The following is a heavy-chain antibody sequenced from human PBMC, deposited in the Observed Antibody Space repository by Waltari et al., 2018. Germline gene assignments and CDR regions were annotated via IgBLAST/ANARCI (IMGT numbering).Heavy chain of an antibody. D-gene: IGHD6-6*01. CDR1: GFTFSSYA. CDR2: IRGRGGST. Sequence: EVQLLESGGGLVQPGGSLRLSCAASGFTFSSYAMSWVRRAPGKVLWWVLAIRGRGGSTDYSDSVKGRFTISRDNSKNTLYLQMNSLRAEDTAVYYCAKDGDSSPGTFDYWGQGTLATVSS. CDR3: AKDGDSSPGTFDY. V-gene: IGHV3-23*01. J-gene: IGHJ4*02.